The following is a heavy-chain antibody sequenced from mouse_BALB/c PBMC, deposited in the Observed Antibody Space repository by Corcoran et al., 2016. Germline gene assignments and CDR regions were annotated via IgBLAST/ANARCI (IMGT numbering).Heavy chain of an antibody. D-gene: IGHD1-1*01. V-gene: IGHV14-1*02. CDR2: IDPENGNT. Sequence: EDQLQQAGAELVRPGAVVKLSCKASGFNIRDYNMHWVKPRPEQGLEWIGWIDPENGNTIYDPKFQGKASITADTSSNTAYLQLSSLTSEDTAVYYCASTVGGSLDVWGAGTTVTVSS. CDR1: GFNIRDYN. J-gene: IGHJ1*01. CDR3: ASTVGGSLDV.